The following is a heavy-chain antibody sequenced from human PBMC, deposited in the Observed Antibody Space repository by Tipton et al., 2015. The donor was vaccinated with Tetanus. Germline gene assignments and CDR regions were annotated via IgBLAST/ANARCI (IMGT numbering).Heavy chain of an antibody. CDR2: ASYSGSS. D-gene: IGHD3-3*01. J-gene: IGHJ4*02. CDR3: ARAYDFWSGHLDF. V-gene: IGHV4-61*08. Sequence: SLTCTVSGGSVNSGGYYWSWIRQPPGKGLEWIGYASYSGSSNYNPSLKSRVIISIDASKNQFSLKLSSVAAADTAVYYCARAYDFWSGHLDFWGQGTLVTVSS. CDR1: GGSVNSGGYY.